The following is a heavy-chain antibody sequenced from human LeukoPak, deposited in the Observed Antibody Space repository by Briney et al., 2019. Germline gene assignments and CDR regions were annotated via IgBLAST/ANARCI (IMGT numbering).Heavy chain of an antibody. CDR3: AKDPGVVPAHYFDY. J-gene: IGHJ4*02. V-gene: IGHV3-23*01. CDR2: ISGSGGSA. Sequence: GGSLRLSCAASGFTFSSYAMSWVRQAPGKGLEWVSAISGSGGSASYADSVKGRFTISRDNSKNTLYLQMNSLRAEDTAVYYCAKDPGVVPAHYFDYWGQGTLVTVSS. D-gene: IGHD2-2*01. CDR1: GFTFSSYA.